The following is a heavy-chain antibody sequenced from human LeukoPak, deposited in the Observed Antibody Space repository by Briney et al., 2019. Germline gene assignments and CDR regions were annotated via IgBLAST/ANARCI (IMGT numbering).Heavy chain of an antibody. CDR1: GFTFSSYW. CDR2: IKQDGSEK. Sequence: PGGSLRLSCAASGFTFSSYWMSWVRQAPGKGLEWVANIKQDGSEKYYVDSVKGRFTISRDNAKNSLYLQMNSLRAEDTAVYYCAREAFGGYLDMDVWGKGTTVTISS. CDR3: AREAFGGYLDMDV. J-gene: IGHJ6*03. V-gene: IGHV3-7*01. D-gene: IGHD5-18*01.